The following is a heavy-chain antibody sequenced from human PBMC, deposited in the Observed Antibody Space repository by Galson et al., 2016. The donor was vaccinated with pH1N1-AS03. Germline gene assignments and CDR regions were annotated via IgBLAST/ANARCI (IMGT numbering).Heavy chain of an antibody. V-gene: IGHV4-39*07. Sequence: ETLSLTCTVSGDSMNNNNYYWGWVRQPPGKGLECIGKIYYRGNTYYSPSLKSRVTISADTPKNQFSLRLSSVTAADTGIYYCARDGNYYGRSGLAMDVWGKGTTVTVSS. CDR1: GDSMNNNNYY. J-gene: IGHJ6*03. CDR2: IYYRGNT. D-gene: IGHD3-22*01. CDR3: ARDGNYYGRSGLAMDV.